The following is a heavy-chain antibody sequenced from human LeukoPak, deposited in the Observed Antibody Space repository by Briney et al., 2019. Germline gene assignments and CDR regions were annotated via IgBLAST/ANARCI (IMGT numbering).Heavy chain of an antibody. CDR2: IFHSGST. V-gene: IGHV4-59*08. Sequence: SETLSLTCTVSGGSISSYYWSWIRQPPGKGLEWIGYIFHSGSTNYNPSLKSRVTISVDTSKNQFSLKLSSVTAADTAVYYCARQRTFDYWGQGILVTVSS. J-gene: IGHJ4*02. CDR1: GGSISSYY. CDR3: ARQRTFDY.